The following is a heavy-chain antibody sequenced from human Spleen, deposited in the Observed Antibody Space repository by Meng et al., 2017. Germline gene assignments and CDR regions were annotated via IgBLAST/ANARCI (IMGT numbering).Heavy chain of an antibody. Sequence: QGPLRASGHGRVKPSQTPSLTCTFSGGSISIGDYYWTWIRQHPGKGLELIGYIYHSGTTYYNPSLKSRVTISVDTSNNQFSLKVTSVAAADTAVFYCARANLVRGIIDTWGQGTLVTVSS. D-gene: IGHD3-10*01. CDR1: GGSISIGDYY. CDR3: ARANLVRGIIDT. J-gene: IGHJ5*02. V-gene: IGHV4-31*03. CDR2: IYHSGTT.